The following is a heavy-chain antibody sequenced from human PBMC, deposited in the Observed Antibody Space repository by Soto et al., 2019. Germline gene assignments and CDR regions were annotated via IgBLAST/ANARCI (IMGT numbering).Heavy chain of an antibody. CDR1: GYTFTSYA. J-gene: IGHJ6*02. Sequence: QVQLVQSGAEVKKPGASVKVSCKASGYTFTSYAMHWVRQAPGQRLEWMGWINAGNGNTKYSQKFQGRVTITRDTSASTAYMELSSLRSEETAVYYCAREPCSGGSCYSSYYYYGMDVWGQGTTVTVSS. CDR2: INAGNGNT. D-gene: IGHD2-15*01. CDR3: AREPCSGGSCYSSYYYYGMDV. V-gene: IGHV1-3*01.